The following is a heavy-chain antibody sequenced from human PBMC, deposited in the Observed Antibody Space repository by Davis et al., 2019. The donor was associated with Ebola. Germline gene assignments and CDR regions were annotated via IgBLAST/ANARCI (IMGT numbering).Heavy chain of an antibody. CDR3: VKGTTACHV. D-gene: IGHD1-26*01. Sequence: GESLKISCAASGFTFRNYGLTWVRQAPGRGLECVSAIGVRGTTDYADSVKGRFTNTRDNSKNMLYLQMNTLRADDTAVYYCVKGTTACHVWGQGTLVTVSS. J-gene: IGHJ4*02. CDR1: GFTFRNYG. V-gene: IGHV3-23*01. CDR2: IGVRGTT.